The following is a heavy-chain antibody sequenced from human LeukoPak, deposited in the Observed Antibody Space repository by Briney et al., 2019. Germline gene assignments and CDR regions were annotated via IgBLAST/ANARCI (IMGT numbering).Heavy chain of an antibody. V-gene: IGHV3-23*01. J-gene: IGHJ4*02. CDR2: ISGSGGRT. Sequence: GGSPRLSCAASGFTFSNYAMSWVRQAPGKGLEWVSVISGSGGRTHYEDSVKGRFTISRDNSKNALYLQMDSLRAEDTAVYYCGSRSGTSDYALQQLDYWGQGIEVTVSS. D-gene: IGHD3-16*01. CDR1: GFTFSNYA. CDR3: GSRSGTSDYALQQLDY.